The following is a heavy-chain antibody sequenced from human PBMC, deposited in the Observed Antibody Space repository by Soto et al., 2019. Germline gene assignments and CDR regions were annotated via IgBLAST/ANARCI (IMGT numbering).Heavy chain of an antibody. CDR3: AIKGYCSGGSCSSGAFDI. V-gene: IGHV1-3*01. D-gene: IGHD2-15*01. J-gene: IGHJ3*02. CDR1: GYTFTCYA. CDR2: INAGNGNT. Sequence: GASVKVSCKASGYTFTCYAMDWVRQAPGQRLEWMGWINAGNGNTKYSQKFQGRVTITRDTSASTAYMELSSLRSEDTAVYYCAIKGYCSGGSCSSGAFDIWGQGTMVTVSS.